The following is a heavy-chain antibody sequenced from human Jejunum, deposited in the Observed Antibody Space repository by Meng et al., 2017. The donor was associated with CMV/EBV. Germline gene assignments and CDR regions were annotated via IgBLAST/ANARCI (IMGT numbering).Heavy chain of an antibody. CDR2: INGDGSNT. Sequence: CEASGLPFSRYWMVWVRQAPGKGLVWVSRINGDGSNTGYADSVKGRFITSRDNAKNTVYLQMDSLRADDTAVYYCARAAMPYGLDVWGQGTTVTVSS. D-gene: IGHD2-2*01. J-gene: IGHJ6*02. CDR3: ARAAMPYGLDV. CDR1: GLPFSRYW. V-gene: IGHV3-74*01.